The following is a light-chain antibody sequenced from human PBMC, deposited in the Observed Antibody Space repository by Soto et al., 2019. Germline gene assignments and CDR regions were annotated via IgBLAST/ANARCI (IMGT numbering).Light chain of an antibody. V-gene: IGLV1-44*01. CDR2: SNA. Sequence: QSMLTQPLSASGTPGQTVTISCSGSGSNIGENAVNWYQHLPGTAPQLLIYSNALRPSGVPHRFSGSKSGTAGSLAISGLQSEDEAHYYCAAWDDSLKAMLFGGGTKLTVL. CDR3: AAWDDSLKAML. J-gene: IGLJ3*02. CDR1: GSNIGENA.